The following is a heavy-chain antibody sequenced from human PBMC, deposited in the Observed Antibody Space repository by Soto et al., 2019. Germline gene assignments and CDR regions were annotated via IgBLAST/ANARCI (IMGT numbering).Heavy chain of an antibody. CDR1: GFTFSSYG. CDR3: AKDWGEMATRYYYGMDV. Sequence: GGSLRLSCAASGFTFSSYGMHWVRQAPGKGLEWVAVISYDGSNKYYADSVKGRFTISRDNSKNTLYLQMNSLRAEDTAVYYCAKDWGEMATRYYYGMDVWGQGTTVTVS. CDR2: ISYDGSNK. D-gene: IGHD2-15*01. J-gene: IGHJ6*02. V-gene: IGHV3-30*18.